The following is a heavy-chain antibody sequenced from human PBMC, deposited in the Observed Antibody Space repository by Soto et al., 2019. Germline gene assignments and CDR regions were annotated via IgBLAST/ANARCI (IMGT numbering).Heavy chain of an antibody. J-gene: IGHJ5*02. Sequence: ASVKVSCKASGYTFTGYYMHWVRQAPGQGLEWMGWINPNSGGTNYAQKFQGWVTMTRDTSISTAYMELSRLRSDDTAVYYCARGGYSSSWPYNWFDPRGQGTLVTVSS. CDR3: ARGGYSSSWPYNWFDP. V-gene: IGHV1-2*04. CDR1: GYTFTGYY. CDR2: INPNSGGT. D-gene: IGHD6-13*01.